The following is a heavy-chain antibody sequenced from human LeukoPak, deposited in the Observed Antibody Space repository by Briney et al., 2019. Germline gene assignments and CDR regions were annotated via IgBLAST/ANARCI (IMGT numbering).Heavy chain of an antibody. CDR3: ARLSPYLGSGSSAFPDDF. Sequence: KPSETLSLTCTVSGGPISSSAYYWGGIRQPPGKGLEWIGSISYSGSTYYNPSLKSRVTISVDTSKNQFSLKLSSVTAADTAVCYCARLSPYLGSGSSAFPDDFWGQGTLVTVSS. J-gene: IGHJ4*02. D-gene: IGHD3-10*01. CDR2: ISYSGST. CDR1: GGPISSSAYY. V-gene: IGHV4-39*01.